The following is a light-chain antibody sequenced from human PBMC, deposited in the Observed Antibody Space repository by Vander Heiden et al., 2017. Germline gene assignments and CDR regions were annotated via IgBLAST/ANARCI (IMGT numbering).Light chain of an antibody. CDR3: MQALQTPRLT. V-gene: IGKV2-28*01. Sequence: DIVMTHSPLSLPVTPGEPASISCRPSQSLLQSNGYNALDWYLHKPGQYPQLLIYWGSNRASGVPDRFSGSGSGTDFTLKISRVEAEDVGVYYCMQALQTPRLTFGGGTKVEIK. CDR2: WGS. J-gene: IGKJ4*01. CDR1: QSLLQSNGYNA.